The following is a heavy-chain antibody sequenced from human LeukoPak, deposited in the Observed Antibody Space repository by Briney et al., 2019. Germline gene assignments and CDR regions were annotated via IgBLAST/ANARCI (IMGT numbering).Heavy chain of an antibody. V-gene: IGHV3-30-3*01. CDR2: ISYDGSNK. Sequence: GGSLRLSCAASGFTFSSYAMHWVRQAPGKGLEWVAVISYDGSNKYYADSVKGRFIISRDNSKNTLYLQMNSLRAEDTAVYYCATTRPYSTTWAGAFEDWGQGTPVTVSS. CDR1: GFTFSSYA. D-gene: IGHD6-13*01. J-gene: IGHJ4*01. CDR3: ATTRPYSTTWAGAFED.